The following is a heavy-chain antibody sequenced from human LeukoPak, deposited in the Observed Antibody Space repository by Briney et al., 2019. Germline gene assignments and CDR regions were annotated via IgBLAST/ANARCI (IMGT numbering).Heavy chain of an antibody. D-gene: IGHD5-12*01. CDR3: ARRVATSSPLYYYGMDV. V-gene: IGHV4-59*08. CDR2: IFDSGRT. Sequence: SETLSLTCTVSGGSLSSYYWTWIRQPPGKGLEWIGYIFDSGRTNYSPSLKSRVTISLDTSKNQFSLKLSSVTAADTAVYYCARRVATSSPLYYYGMDVWGQGTTVTVSS. CDR1: GGSLSSYY. J-gene: IGHJ6*02.